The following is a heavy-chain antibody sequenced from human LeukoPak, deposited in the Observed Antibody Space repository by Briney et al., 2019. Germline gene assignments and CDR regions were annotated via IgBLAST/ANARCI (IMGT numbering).Heavy chain of an antibody. Sequence: PGGSLRLSCAASGFTFSTYALHWVRQVPGKGLEYVSAISSIGGTTYYANSVKGRFTISRDNSKNTLYLQMGSLKPEDTAVYYCVRVGDNTAFDYWGQGTLVTVSS. CDR2: ISSIGGTT. V-gene: IGHV3-64*01. J-gene: IGHJ4*02. CDR1: GFTFSTYA. D-gene: IGHD2-21*01. CDR3: VRVGDNTAFDY.